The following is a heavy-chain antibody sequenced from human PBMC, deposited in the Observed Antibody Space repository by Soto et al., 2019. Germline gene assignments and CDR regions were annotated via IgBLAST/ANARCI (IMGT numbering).Heavy chain of an antibody. V-gene: IGHV4-59*05. CDR2: IYYSGST. J-gene: IGHJ4*02. Sequence: SDTLSLTCTVSGGSIRSCYWTWIRQPPGKGLEWIGSIYYSGSTYYNPSLKSRVTISVDTSKNQFSLKLSSVTAADTAVYYCARSCGYSSRGGPLDYWGQGTLVTVSS. D-gene: IGHD6-13*01. CDR1: GGSIRSCY. CDR3: ARSCGYSSRGGPLDY.